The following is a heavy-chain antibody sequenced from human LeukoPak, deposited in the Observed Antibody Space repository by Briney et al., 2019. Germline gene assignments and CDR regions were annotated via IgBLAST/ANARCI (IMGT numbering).Heavy chain of an antibody. CDR2: IRYDGSNK. Sequence: PGGSLRLSCAASGFTFSSYGMHWVRQAPGKGLEWVAFIRYDGSNKYYADSVKGRFTISRDNSKNTLYLQMNSLRAEDTAVYYCAKGKARATIDAFVIWGQGTMVTVSS. CDR3: AKGKARATIDAFVI. CDR1: GFTFSSYG. V-gene: IGHV3-30*02. D-gene: IGHD5-12*01. J-gene: IGHJ3*02.